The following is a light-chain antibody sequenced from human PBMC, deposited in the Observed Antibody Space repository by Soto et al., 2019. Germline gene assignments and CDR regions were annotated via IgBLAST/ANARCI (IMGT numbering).Light chain of an antibody. J-gene: IGKJ4*01. CDR3: QWYNTC. CDR2: DAS. V-gene: IGKV1-5*01. CDR1: QSISRL. Sequence: DIQLAQSPSILSASVGDRVTITCRASQSISRLLAWYQQKPGKAPKVLIYDASNLESGVPSRFSGSGSGTEFTLTISSLQPDDFATYYCQWYNTCFGGGTKVESK.